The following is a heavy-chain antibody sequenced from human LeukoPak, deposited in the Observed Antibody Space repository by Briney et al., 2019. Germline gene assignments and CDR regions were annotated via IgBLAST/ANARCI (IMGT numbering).Heavy chain of an antibody. CDR2: IIPILGIA. Sequence: SVKVSCKASGGTFSSYAISWVRQAPGQGLEWMGRIIPILGIANYAQKFQGRVTITADKSTSTAYMELSSLRSEDTAVYYCAREEGYYGSGSLGYWGQGTLVTVSS. CDR1: GGTFSSYA. D-gene: IGHD3-10*01. J-gene: IGHJ4*02. V-gene: IGHV1-69*04. CDR3: AREEGYYGSGSLGY.